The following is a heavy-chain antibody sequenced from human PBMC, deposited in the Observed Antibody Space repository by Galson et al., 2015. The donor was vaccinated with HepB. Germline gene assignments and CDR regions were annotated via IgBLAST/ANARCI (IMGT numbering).Heavy chain of an antibody. CDR2: INAGNGNT. CDR3: ARDSGPYSSSWYLDWYFDL. J-gene: IGHJ2*01. CDR1: GYTFTSYA. D-gene: IGHD6-13*01. Sequence: SVKVSCKASGYTFTSYAMHWVRQAPGQRLEWMGWINAGNGNTKYSQKFQGRVTITRDTSASTAYMELSSLRSEDTAVYYCARDSGPYSSSWYLDWYFDLWGRGTLVTVSS. V-gene: IGHV1-3*01.